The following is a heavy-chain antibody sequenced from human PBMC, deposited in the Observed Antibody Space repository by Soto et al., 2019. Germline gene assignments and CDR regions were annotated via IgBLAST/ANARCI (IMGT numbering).Heavy chain of an antibody. Sequence: TLSLHCRCFDLYLLSCDVGVLRPPAGQGLERIGRIYPSGSTNYTHSLNSRVTMSVDTSKNQYSLKLSSVTAADTAVYHCASRGVAEDIDFWGQGTMVTVSS. CDR3: ASRGVAEDIDF. V-gene: IGHV4-4*07. D-gene: IGHD6-19*01. CDR1: DLYLLSCD. CDR2: IYPSGST. J-gene: IGHJ4*02.